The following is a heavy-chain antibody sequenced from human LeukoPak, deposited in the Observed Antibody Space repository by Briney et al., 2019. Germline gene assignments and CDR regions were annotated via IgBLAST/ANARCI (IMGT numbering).Heavy chain of an antibody. V-gene: IGHV3-74*01. CDR1: GFTFSSYW. Sequence: GGSLRLSCAASGFTFSSYWMHWVRQAPGKGLVWVSRINSDGSSTSYADSVKGRFTISRDNAKNTLYLQMNSLGAEDTAVYYCARVGRLYSSSWYDWFDPWGQGTLVTVSS. D-gene: IGHD6-13*01. J-gene: IGHJ5*02. CDR2: INSDGSST. CDR3: ARVGRLYSSSWYDWFDP.